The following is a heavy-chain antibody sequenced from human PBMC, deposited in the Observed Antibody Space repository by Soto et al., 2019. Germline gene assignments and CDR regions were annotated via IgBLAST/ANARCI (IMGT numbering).Heavy chain of an antibody. D-gene: IGHD2-2*01. CDR3: AKDALRTRGYCSSTSCSYYYGMDV. V-gene: IGHV3-30*18. Sequence: QVQLVESGGGVVQPGRSLRLSCAASGFTFSSYGMHWVRQAPGKGLEWVAVISYDGSNKYYADSVKGRFTIYRDNSKNTLYLQMNSLRAEDTAVDYCAKDALRTRGYCSSTSCSYYYGMDVWGQGTTVTVSS. CDR2: ISYDGSNK. CDR1: GFTFSSYG. J-gene: IGHJ6*02.